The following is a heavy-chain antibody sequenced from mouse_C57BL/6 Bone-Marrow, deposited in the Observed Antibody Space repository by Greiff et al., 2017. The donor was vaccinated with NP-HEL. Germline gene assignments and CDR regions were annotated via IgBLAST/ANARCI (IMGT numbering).Heavy chain of an antibody. CDR1: GFTFSSYG. D-gene: IGHD1-1*01. CDR3: ARHATAMDY. V-gene: IGHV5-6*02. J-gene: IGHJ4*01. CDR2: ISSGGSYT. Sequence: DVKLVESGGDLVKPGGSLKLSCAASGFTFSSYGMSWVRQTPDKRLEWVATISSGGSYTYYPDSVKGRFTISRDNAKNTLYLQMSSLKSEDTAMYYCARHATAMDYWGQGTSVTVSS.